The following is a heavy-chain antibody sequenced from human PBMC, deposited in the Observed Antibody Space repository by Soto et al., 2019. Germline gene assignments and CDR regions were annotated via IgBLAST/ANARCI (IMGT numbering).Heavy chain of an antibody. CDR1: GGSISSGDYY. CDR3: ARDLYYYDSSGPLDP. V-gene: IGHV4-30-4*01. Sequence: SETLSLTCTVSGGSISSGDYYWSWIRQPPGKGLEWIGYIYYSGSTYYNPSLKSRVTISVDTSKNQFSLKLSSVTAADTAVYYCARDLYYYDSSGPLDPWGQGTLVTVSS. D-gene: IGHD3-22*01. J-gene: IGHJ5*02. CDR2: IYYSGST.